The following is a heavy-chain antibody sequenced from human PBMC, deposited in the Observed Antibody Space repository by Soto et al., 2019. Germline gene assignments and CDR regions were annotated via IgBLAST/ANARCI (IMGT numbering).Heavy chain of an antibody. CDR2: ISAYNGNT. CDR3: AGVLDIVVAVAATSNFVY. CDR1: GYTFTSYG. V-gene: IGHV1-18*01. D-gene: IGHD2-15*01. J-gene: IGHJ4*02. Sequence: GASVKVSCKASGYTFTSYGISWVRQAPGQGLEWIGWISAYNGNTNYAQKLQGRVTMTTDTSTSTAYMELRSLRSDDTAVYYCAGVLDIVVAVAATSNFVYWGQGTLVTAPQ.